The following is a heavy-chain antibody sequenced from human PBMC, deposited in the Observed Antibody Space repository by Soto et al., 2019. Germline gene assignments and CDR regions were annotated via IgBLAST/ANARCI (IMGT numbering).Heavy chain of an antibody. D-gene: IGHD2-21*01. CDR3: AKSLSALFSLGDFKY. CDR1: GFTFSSYS. Sequence: PGGPLRLSCSASGFTFSSYSLNWVRQAPGKGLEWVAEISGSGTSTYYAPSVKGRFIISSDSSKNTLYLRMYSLRAEDTAMYYCAKSLSALFSLGDFKYWGQGALVTVSS. V-gene: IGHV3-23*01. J-gene: IGHJ4*02. CDR2: ISGSGTST.